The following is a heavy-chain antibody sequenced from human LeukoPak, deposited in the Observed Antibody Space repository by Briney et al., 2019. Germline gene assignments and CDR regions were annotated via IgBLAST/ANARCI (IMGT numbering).Heavy chain of an antibody. V-gene: IGHV4-39*07. Sequence: SETLSLTCTVSGGSISSSSYYWGWIRQPPGKRLEWIGSIYYSGSTYYNPSLKSRVTISVDTSKNQFSLKLSSVTAADTAVYYCARITDFWSGYYDYWGQGTLVTVSS. CDR3: ARITDFWSGYYDY. CDR1: GGSISSSSYY. J-gene: IGHJ4*02. CDR2: IYYSGST. D-gene: IGHD3-3*01.